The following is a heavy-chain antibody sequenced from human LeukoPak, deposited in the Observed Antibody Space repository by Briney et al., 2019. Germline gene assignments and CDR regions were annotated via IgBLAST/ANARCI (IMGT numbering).Heavy chain of an antibody. D-gene: IGHD6-19*01. CDR3: ARNQAVASNHGAMDI. Sequence: SETLSLTCAVSGYSISSSNWWGWFRQPPGKGLEWIGYIYYSGSAYYNTSLNSRVTMSVDTSKNQFSLKLSSVTAVDTAVYYCARNQAVASNHGAMDIWGQETMVVVSS. J-gene: IGHJ3*02. CDR2: IYYSGSA. V-gene: IGHV4-28*01. CDR1: GYSISSSNW.